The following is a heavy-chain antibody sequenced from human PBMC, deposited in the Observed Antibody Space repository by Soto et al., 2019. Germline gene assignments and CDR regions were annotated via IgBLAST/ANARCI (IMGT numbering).Heavy chain of an antibody. V-gene: IGHV1-69*08. CDR1: GGTFSSYT. J-gene: IGHJ4*02. D-gene: IGHD5-12*01. Sequence: QVQLVQSGAEVKKPGSSVKVSCKASGGTFSSYTISWVRQAPGQGLEWMGRIIPILGIANYAQKFQGRVTITADKSTSTAYMELSSLRSEDTAVYYCARDGTRIEMATRGYFDYWGQGTLVTVSS. CDR3: ARDGTRIEMATRGYFDY. CDR2: IIPILGIA.